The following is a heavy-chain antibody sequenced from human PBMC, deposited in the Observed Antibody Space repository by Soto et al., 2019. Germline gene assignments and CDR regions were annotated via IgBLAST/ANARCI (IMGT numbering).Heavy chain of an antibody. V-gene: IGHV4-61*01. D-gene: IGHD5-18*01. CDR1: GGSVSSGSYY. Sequence: SETLSLTCTVSGGSVSSGSYYWSWIRQPPGKGLEWIGYIYYSGSTNYNPSLKSRVTISVDTSKNQFSLKLSSVAAADTAVYYCARGQIQLWLQPIDYWGQGTLVTVSS. CDR3: ARGQIQLWLQPIDY. J-gene: IGHJ4*02. CDR2: IYYSGST.